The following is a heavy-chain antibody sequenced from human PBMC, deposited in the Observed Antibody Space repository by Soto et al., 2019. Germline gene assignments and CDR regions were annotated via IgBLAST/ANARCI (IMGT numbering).Heavy chain of an antibody. J-gene: IGHJ6*02. CDR2: ISGSVVST. CDR3: AKVVRMLEADYFWYGMDV. Sequence: GGSLRLSCAASGFTFSSYAMSWVRQAPGKGLEWVSAISGSVVSTYYADSVKCRFTISRYNSKNTLYLTMNSLRAEDTAVYYCAKVVRMLEADYFWYGMDVWGQGTTVTVSS. V-gene: IGHV3-23*01. D-gene: IGHD3-16*01. CDR1: GFTFSSYA.